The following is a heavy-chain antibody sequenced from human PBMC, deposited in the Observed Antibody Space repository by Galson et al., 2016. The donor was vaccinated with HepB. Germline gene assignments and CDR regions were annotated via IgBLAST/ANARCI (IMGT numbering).Heavy chain of an antibody. V-gene: IGHV3-23*01. J-gene: IGHJ4*02. Sequence: LRLSCAVSGFTFSNFPMSWVRQAPGKGLEWISAISGSGGTTYYADSVKGRFTISRDKSKNTLYLQMNSLRGEDTAVYYCAKDLDGYTYGYSYSDHWGQGTLVTVS. CDR1: GFTFSNFP. D-gene: IGHD5-18*01. CDR3: AKDLDGYTYGYSYSDH. CDR2: ISGSGGTT.